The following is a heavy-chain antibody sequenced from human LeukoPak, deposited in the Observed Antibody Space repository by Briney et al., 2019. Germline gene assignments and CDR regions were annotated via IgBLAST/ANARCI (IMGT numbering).Heavy chain of an antibody. J-gene: IGHJ3*02. V-gene: IGHV1-8*01. Sequence: GASVKVSCKASGYTFTSYDINWMRQATGQGLEWMGWMNPNSGNTGYAQKFQGRVTMTRNTSISTAYMELSSLRSEDTAVYYCARGTRLRYFDWLLSRVAFDIWGQGTMVTVSS. CDR2: MNPNSGNT. CDR1: GYTFTSYD. D-gene: IGHD3-9*01. CDR3: ARGTRLRYFDWLLSRVAFDI.